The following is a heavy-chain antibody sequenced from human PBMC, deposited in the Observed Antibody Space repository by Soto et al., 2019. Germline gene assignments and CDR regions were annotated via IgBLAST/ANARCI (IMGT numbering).Heavy chain of an antibody. D-gene: IGHD3-22*01. CDR1: GGSISSGDYY. Sequence: SETLSLTCTVSGGSISSGDYYWSWIRQPPGKGLEWIGYLYYSGSTYYNPSLKSRVTISVDTSKKQFSLRLSSVTAADTAVYYCARSMFYSDGSNYSPFDYWGQGTLVTVSS. V-gene: IGHV4-30-4*01. CDR3: ARSMFYSDGSNYSPFDY. J-gene: IGHJ4*02. CDR2: LYYSGST.